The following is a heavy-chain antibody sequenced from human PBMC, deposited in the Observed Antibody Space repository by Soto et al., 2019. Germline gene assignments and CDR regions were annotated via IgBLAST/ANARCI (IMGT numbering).Heavy chain of an antibody. D-gene: IGHD6-13*01. CDR1: GFTFSSYA. CDR3: ARGYSSSSAAFDY. CDR2: ISYDASNK. Sequence: QVQLVESGGGVVQPGRSLRLSCAASGFTFSSYAMHWVRHAPGTGLEWVAVISYDASNKYYADSVKGRFTISRDNSKNTLYLQMNSMRAEDTAVYYCARGYSSSSAAFDYWGQGTLVTFSS. J-gene: IGHJ4*02. V-gene: IGHV3-30-3*01.